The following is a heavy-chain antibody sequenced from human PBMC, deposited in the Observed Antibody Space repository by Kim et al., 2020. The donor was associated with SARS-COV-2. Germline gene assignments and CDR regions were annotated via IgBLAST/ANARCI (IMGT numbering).Heavy chain of an antibody. CDR1: GFTFSSYA. Sequence: GGSLRLSCAASGFTFSSYAMSWVRQAPGKGLEWVSSISGSGGSTYYADSVKGRFTISRDNAKNTLYLQMNSLRAEDTAVYYCAKDYDSRGIRWYPPGRPVHVWGEATTLTLS. V-gene: IGHV3-23*01. D-gene: IGHD6-13*01. CDR2: ISGSGGST. J-gene: IGHJ6*02. CDR3: AKDYDSRGIRWYPPGRPVHV.